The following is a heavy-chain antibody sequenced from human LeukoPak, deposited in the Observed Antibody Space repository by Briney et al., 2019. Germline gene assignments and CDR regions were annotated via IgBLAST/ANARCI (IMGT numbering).Heavy chain of an antibody. Sequence: GASVKVSCKASGYSFSNYYMNWVRQAPGQGLEWMGLINPGGGGTAYAQKFEGRVTMTRDMSSSTVYMDLSSLRSEDTAVYYCARGGMTTVTTYWPYDYWGQGTLVTVSS. J-gene: IGHJ4*02. CDR2: INPGGGGT. CDR3: ARGGMTTVTTYWPYDY. V-gene: IGHV1-46*01. CDR1: GYSFSNYY. D-gene: IGHD4-17*01.